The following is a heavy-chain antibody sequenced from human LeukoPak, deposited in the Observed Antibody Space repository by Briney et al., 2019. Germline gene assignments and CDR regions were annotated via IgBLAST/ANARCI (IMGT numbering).Heavy chain of an antibody. Sequence: GGSLRLSCAASGFTFSSYWLHWVRQAPEKGLVWVSCISSDGGGTSSADSVKGRFTISRDNAKNTLYLQMNSLRAEDTAVYYCARDNFVYPGGYNDWGQGTLVTVSS. V-gene: IGHV3-74*01. CDR3: ARDNFVYPGGYND. CDR2: ISSDGGGT. D-gene: IGHD3-10*01. J-gene: IGHJ4*02. CDR1: GFTFSSYW.